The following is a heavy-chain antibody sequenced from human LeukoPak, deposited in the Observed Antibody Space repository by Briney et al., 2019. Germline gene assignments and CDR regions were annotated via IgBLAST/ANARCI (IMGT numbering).Heavy chain of an antibody. V-gene: IGHV3-30*02. D-gene: IGHD3-22*01. CDR1: GFTFSSYD. CDR2: IRSDGSNK. CDR3: AREESFDSRGFDY. Sequence: GGSLRLSCAASGFTFSSYDMHWVRQAPGKGLEWVAFIRSDGSNKYYADSVKGRFTISRDNSKNTLYLQMNSLRAEDTAVYYCAREESFDSRGFDYWGQGTLVTVSS. J-gene: IGHJ4*02.